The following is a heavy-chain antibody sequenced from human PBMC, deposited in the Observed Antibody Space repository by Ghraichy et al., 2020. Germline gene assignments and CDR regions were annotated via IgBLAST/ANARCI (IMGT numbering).Heavy chain of an antibody. V-gene: IGHV3-7*03. CDR2: IKQDGSEK. CDR1: GFTFSSYW. Sequence: LSLTCAASGFTFSSYWMSWVRQAPGKGLEWVANIKQDGSEKYYVDSVKGRFTISRDNAKNSLYLQMNSLRAEDTAVYYCARGRYYDSSGYYYYYYGMDVWGQGTTVTVS. D-gene: IGHD3-22*01. CDR3: ARGRYYDSSGYYYYYYGMDV. J-gene: IGHJ6*02.